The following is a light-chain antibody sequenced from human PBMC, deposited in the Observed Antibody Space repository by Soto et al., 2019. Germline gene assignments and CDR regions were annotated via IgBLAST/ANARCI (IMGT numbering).Light chain of an antibody. J-gene: IGLJ3*02. CDR2: RDR. V-gene: IGLV3-9*01. CDR1: NIGSKN. CDR3: QVWDSSTAWV. Sequence: SYELTQPLSVSVAPGQTARITCGGNNIGSKNVHWYQQKPGQAPVLVIYRDRNRPSGIPERFSGSNSGNTATLTISRAQAGDEADYYCQVWDSSTAWVFGGGTKVNVL.